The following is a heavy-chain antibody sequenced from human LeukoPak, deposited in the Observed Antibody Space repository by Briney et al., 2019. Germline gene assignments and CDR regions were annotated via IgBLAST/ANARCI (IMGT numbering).Heavy chain of an antibody. CDR1: GFSVGSYA. Sequence: GGSLRLSCAASGFSVGSYAMSWVRQAPGKGLEWVSHISDSYGPTYPSDSVKGRFTISRDNSKNMLFLQMNSLRAEDTATYYCARETSGYCDGDTCYSFHYFYLWGQGVLVTVSS. CDR2: ISDSYGPT. J-gene: IGHJ4*02. D-gene: IGHD2-21*02. V-gene: IGHV3-23*01. CDR3: ARETSGYCDGDTCYSFHYFYL.